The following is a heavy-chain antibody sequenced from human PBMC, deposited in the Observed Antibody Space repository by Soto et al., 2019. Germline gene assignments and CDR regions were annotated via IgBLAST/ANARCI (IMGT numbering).Heavy chain of an antibody. D-gene: IGHD6-19*01. CDR3: ARQSSGWYNWFDP. CDR2: IYYSGSI. CDR1: GGSISSSSYY. Sequence: QLQLQESGPGLVKPSETLSLTCSVSGGSISSSSYYWGWIRQPPGKGLEWIGSIYYSGSIYYNPSLKSRVTISVDTSKHQFSLKLSSVTAAETAVYYCARQSSGWYNWFDPWGQGTLVTVSS. J-gene: IGHJ5*02. V-gene: IGHV4-39*01.